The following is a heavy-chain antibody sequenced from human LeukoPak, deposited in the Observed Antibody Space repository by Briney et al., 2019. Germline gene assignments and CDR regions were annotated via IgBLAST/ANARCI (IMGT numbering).Heavy chain of an antibody. CDR1: GFSLSTSGMC. CDR2: IDWDDDK. V-gene: IGHV2-70*11. J-gene: IGHJ3*02. D-gene: IGHD4-17*01. Sequence: SGPALVKPTQTLTLTCTFSGFSLSTSGMCVSWIRQPPGKALEWLARIDWDDDKYYSTSLKTRLTISKDTSKNQVVLTMTNMDPVDTATYYCARAKSDYGDYDGNAFDIWGQGTMVTVSS. CDR3: ARAKSDYGDYDGNAFDI.